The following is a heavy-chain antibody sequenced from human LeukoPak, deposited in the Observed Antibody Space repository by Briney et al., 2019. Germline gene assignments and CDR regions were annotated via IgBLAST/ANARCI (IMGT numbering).Heavy chain of an antibody. CDR2: IYSGGNT. V-gene: IGHV3-66*04. CDR1: GFTVSSNY. Sequence: SGGSLRLSCAASGFTVSSNYMNWVRQAPGKGLEWVSVIYSGGNTYYIDSVKGRFTISRDNSKNTLYLQMNSLRAEDTAVYYCARLLSGNWGQGTLVTVSS. CDR3: ARLLSGN. D-gene: IGHD4/OR15-4a*01. J-gene: IGHJ4*02.